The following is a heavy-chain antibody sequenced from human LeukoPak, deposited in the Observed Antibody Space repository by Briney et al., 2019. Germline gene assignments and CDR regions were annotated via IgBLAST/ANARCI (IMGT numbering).Heavy chain of an antibody. CDR3: ARVWMGNDNYYYYMDV. V-gene: IGHV4-59*01. CDR1: GGSISSYY. D-gene: IGHD3-3*01. J-gene: IGHJ6*03. Sequence: SETLSLTCTVSGGSISSYYWSWIRQPPGKGLEWIGYIYYSGSTNYNPSLKSRVTISVDTSKNQFSLKLSSVTAADTAVYYCARVWMGNDNYYYYMDVWGKGTTVTVSS. CDR2: IYYSGST.